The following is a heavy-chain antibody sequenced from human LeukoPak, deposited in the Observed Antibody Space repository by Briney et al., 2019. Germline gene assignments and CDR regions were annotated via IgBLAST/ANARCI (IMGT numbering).Heavy chain of an antibody. CDR3: AKDQISGSYYPFDY. Sequence: GGSLRLSCAASGFTFSSYGMHWVRQAPGKGLEWVAVISYDGSNKYYADSVKGRFTISRDNSKSTLYLQMNSLRAEDTAVYYCAKDQISGSYYPFDYWGQGTLVTVSS. D-gene: IGHD1-26*01. J-gene: IGHJ4*02. V-gene: IGHV3-30*18. CDR1: GFTFSSYG. CDR2: ISYDGSNK.